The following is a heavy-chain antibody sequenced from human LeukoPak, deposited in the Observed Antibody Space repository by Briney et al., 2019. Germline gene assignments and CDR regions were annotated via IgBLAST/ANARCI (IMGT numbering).Heavy chain of an antibody. Sequence: GGSLRLSCAASGFTVSGYWMYWVRQPPGKGLVWVSRINSDGSVTNYADSIKGRFTISRDSAMDTLYLQMNSLRAEDTAVYYCARSNAFDIWGQGTMDTVSS. J-gene: IGHJ3*02. CDR3: ARSNAFDI. CDR1: GFTVSGYW. CDR2: INSDGSVT. V-gene: IGHV3-74*01.